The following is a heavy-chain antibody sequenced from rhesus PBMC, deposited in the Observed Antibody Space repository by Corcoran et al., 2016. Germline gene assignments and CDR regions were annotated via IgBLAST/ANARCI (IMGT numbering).Heavy chain of an antibody. CDR1: GYTFTELA. J-gene: IGHJ2*01. D-gene: IGHD3-16*01. Sequence: EVQLVQSGAEVKKPGASVKVSCKVSGYTFTELAMHWVRQAPGKGLEWMGGVDPVYGEIIHAGKFQGRVTMTEDTSTDTAYMELSSLRSEDTAVYYCARVESGSYYNDWYFDLWGPGTPITISS. CDR3: ARVESGSYYNDWYFDL. CDR2: VDPVYGEI. V-gene: IGHV1-156*01.